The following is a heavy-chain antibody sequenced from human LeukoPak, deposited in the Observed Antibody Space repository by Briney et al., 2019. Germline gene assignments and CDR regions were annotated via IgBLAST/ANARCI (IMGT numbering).Heavy chain of an antibody. Sequence: GGSLRLSCAASGFTFNDYAMSWVRQAPGKGLEWVSIISGSGDRTYYAASVKGRFTISRGNSENTLYLQMNSLRAEDTAVYYCAKDRETTIFGVVIPGGYFFDYWGQGTLVTVSS. V-gene: IGHV3-23*01. D-gene: IGHD3-3*01. CDR3: AKDRETTIFGVVIPGGYFFDY. CDR1: GFTFNDYA. J-gene: IGHJ4*02. CDR2: ISGSGDRT.